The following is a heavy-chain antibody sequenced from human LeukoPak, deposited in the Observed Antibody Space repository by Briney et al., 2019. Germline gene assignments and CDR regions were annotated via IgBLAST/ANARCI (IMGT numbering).Heavy chain of an antibody. CDR3: ARDSSLSGFLY. J-gene: IGHJ4*01. D-gene: IGHD3-22*01. CDR2: ISSSGSTI. V-gene: IGHV3-48*03. Sequence: GGSLRLSCAASGFTFSSYEMNWVRQAPGKGLEWVSYISSSGSTIYYTDSVKGRFTISRDNSKNTLYLQMNSLRAEDTVVYYCARDSSLSGFLYWGHGTLVTVSS. CDR1: GFTFSSYE.